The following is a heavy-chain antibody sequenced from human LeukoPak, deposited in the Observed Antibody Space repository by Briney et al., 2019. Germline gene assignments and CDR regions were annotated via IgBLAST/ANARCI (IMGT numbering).Heavy chain of an antibody. J-gene: IGHJ6*02. CDR2: ISYDGSNK. CDR1: GFTFSSYA. V-gene: IGHV3-30-3*01. Sequence: GRSLRLSCAASGFTFSSYAMHWVRQAPGKGLEWVAVISYDGSNKYYADSVKGRFTISRDNSKNTLYLQMNSLRAEDTAVYCCARELIKKYYYGMDVWGQGTTVTVSS. CDR3: ARELIKKYYYGMDV.